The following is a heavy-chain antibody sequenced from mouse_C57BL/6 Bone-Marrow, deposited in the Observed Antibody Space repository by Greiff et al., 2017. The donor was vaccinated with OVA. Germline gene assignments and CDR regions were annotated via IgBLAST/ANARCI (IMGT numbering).Heavy chain of an antibody. Sequence: EVQLQQSGAELVRPGASVKLSCTASGFNIKDDYMHWVKQRPEQGLEWIGWIDPENGDPEYASQFQGKATITADTSSNTAYLQRSSLTSEDTAVYYCTFITTVGFDYWGQGTTLTVSS. CDR1: GFNIKDDY. V-gene: IGHV14-4*01. D-gene: IGHD1-1*01. CDR2: IDPENGDP. CDR3: TFITTVGFDY. J-gene: IGHJ2*01.